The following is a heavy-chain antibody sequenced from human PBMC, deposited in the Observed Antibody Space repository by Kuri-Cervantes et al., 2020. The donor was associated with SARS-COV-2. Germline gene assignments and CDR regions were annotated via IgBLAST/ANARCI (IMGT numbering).Heavy chain of an antibody. V-gene: IGHV3-21*01. CDR2: ISGSRSYI. Sequence: LSLTCGASGFTFSAYTMNWVRQAPGKALECISSISGSRSYIYYADSVRGRFTISRDNAKNSLFLQVNSLRVEDTAVYYCARVAGEGPIYYYYMDVWGKGTTVTVSS. J-gene: IGHJ6*03. CDR1: GFTFSAYT. D-gene: IGHD2-21*01. CDR3: ARVAGEGPIYYYYMDV.